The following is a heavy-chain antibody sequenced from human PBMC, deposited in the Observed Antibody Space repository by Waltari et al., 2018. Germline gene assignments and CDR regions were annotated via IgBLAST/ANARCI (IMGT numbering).Heavy chain of an antibody. CDR2: SYHDGTT. CDR3: TRQTLGYCTSAACRRLEA. J-gene: IGHJ5*02. CDR1: GYAIHSGFY. V-gene: IGHV4-38-2*01. D-gene: IGHD2-8*02. Sequence: QVQLQESGPRLVKPSETLSLTCDVSGYAIHSGFYWGWFRQAPEKGLEWIATSYHDGTTFYNPSLTSRVTTSMDTSKNQISLKLKSVTAADTAVYYCTRQTLGYCTSAACRRLEAWGQGTLVTVSS.